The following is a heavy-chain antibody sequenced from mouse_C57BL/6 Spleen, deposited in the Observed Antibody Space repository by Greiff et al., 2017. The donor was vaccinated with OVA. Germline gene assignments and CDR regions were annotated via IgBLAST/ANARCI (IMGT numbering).Heavy chain of an antibody. CDR3: ARTYYYGSSLAY. D-gene: IGHD1-1*01. V-gene: IGHV2-2*01. J-gene: IGHJ3*01. CDR1: GFSLTSYG. Sequence: VMLVESGPGLVQPSQSLSITCTVSGFSLTSYGVHWVRQSPGKGLEWLGVIWSGGSTDYNAAFISRLSISKDNSKSQVFFKMNSLQADDTAIYYCARTYYYGSSLAYWGQGTLVTVSA. CDR2: IWSGGST.